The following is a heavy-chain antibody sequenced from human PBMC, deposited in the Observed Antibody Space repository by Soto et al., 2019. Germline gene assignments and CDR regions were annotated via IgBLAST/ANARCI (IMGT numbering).Heavy chain of an antibody. CDR3: ASGTAKYTYGYVNY. CDR1: GYTFTNYG. CDR2: ISTYNGNT. Sequence: QVQLVQSGAEVKKPGASVKVTCKISGYTFTNYGISWVRKAPGQGLEGMGWISTYNGNTNYAQNLQGRVTMTTDTSTSTAYMELRSLRSDDTAVYYWASGTAKYTYGYVNYWGQGTLVTVSS. J-gene: IGHJ4*02. V-gene: IGHV1-18*01. D-gene: IGHD5-18*01.